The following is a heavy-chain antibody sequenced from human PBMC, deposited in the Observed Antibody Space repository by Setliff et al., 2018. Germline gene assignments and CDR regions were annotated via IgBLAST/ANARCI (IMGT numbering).Heavy chain of an antibody. J-gene: IGHJ3*02. CDR1: GFTFSNYW. V-gene: IGHV3-7*03. CDR2: IKQDGSEK. Sequence: GGSLRLSCAASGFTFSNYWMSWVRQTPGKGLEWVAHIKQDGSEKYYVDSVKGRFIISRDNAKNSLYLQMNSLRDEDTAVYYCAGSPANGGHDAFDIWGQGTMVTVSS. D-gene: IGHD6-25*01. CDR3: AGSPANGGHDAFDI.